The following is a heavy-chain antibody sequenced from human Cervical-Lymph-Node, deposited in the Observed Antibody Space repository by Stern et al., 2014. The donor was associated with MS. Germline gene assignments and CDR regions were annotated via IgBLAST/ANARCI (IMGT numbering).Heavy chain of an antibody. J-gene: IGHJ5*02. CDR3: ARDRSIAVAGTGWFDP. D-gene: IGHD6-19*01. CDR1: GFTFSSYS. V-gene: IGHV3-21*01. CDR2: ISSSSSDI. Sequence: EVQLVESGGGLVKPGGSLRLSCAASGFTFSSYSMNWVRQAPGKGLEWVSSISSSSSDIYYADSVKGRFTISRDNAKNSLYLQMNSLRAEDTAVYYCARDRSIAVAGTGWFDPWGQGTLVTVSS.